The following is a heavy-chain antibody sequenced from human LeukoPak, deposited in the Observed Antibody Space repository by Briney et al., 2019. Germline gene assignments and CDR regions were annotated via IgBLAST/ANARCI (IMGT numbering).Heavy chain of an antibody. J-gene: IGHJ4*02. V-gene: IGHV1-69*05. D-gene: IGHD2-2*01. CDR3: ARGRGSIVVVPAAMEPFDY. Sequence: GASVKVSCKASGGTFSSYAISWVRQAPGQGLEWMGGIIPIFGTANYAQKFQGRVTITTDESTSTAYMGLSSLRSEDTAVYYCARGRGSIVVVPAAMEPFDYWGQGTLVTVSS. CDR2: IIPIFGTA. CDR1: GGTFSSYA.